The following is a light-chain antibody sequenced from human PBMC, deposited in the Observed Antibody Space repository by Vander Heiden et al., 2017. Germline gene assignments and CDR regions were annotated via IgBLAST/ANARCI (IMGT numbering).Light chain of an antibody. CDR1: QSVSSN. Sequence: DIVLTQSPATLSVSPADSATLPCRARQSVSSNLAWYQLKPGQAPRLLIYGASTRATGIPARFSGSGSGTAFTLTISSLQSADFAVYYCQLYTLWLLFTFGPGTKVDIK. V-gene: IGKV3D-15*01. CDR3: QLYTLWLLFT. J-gene: IGKJ3*01. CDR2: GAS.